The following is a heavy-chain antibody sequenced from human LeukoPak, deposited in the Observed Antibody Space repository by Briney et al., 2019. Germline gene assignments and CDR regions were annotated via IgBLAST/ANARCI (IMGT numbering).Heavy chain of an antibody. V-gene: IGHV4-34*01. CDR1: GGSFSGYY. D-gene: IGHD2-2*01. CDR2: INHSGST. J-gene: IGHJ5*02. CDR3: ARRLYQLLIRYNWFDP. Sequence: SETLSLTCAVYGGSFSGYYWSWIRQPPGRGLGWMGEINHSGSTNYNPSLKSRVTISVDTSKNQFSLKLSSVTAADTAVYYCARRLYQLLIRYNWFDPWGQGTLVTVSS.